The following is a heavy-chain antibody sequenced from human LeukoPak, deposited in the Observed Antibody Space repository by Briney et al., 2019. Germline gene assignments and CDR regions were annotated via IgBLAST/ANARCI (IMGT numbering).Heavy chain of an antibody. CDR1: GFPFDDYA. V-gene: IGHV3-9*01. J-gene: IGHJ6*02. D-gene: IGHD3-10*01. Sequence: PGGSLRLSCAASGFPFDDYAMHWVRQAPGKGLEWVSGISWNSGNIDYADSVKGRFTISRDNAKNSLYLQMNSLRADDTALYYCAKSRGGYNYYYGMDVWGQGTTVTVSS. CDR2: ISWNSGNI. CDR3: AKSRGGYNYYYGMDV.